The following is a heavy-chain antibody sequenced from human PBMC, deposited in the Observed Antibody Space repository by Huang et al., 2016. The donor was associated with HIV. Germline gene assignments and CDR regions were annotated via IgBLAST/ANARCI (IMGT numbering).Heavy chain of an antibody. D-gene: IGHD3-16*01. J-gene: IGHJ5*02. CDR3: AREIMISFGGPFDP. V-gene: IGHV4-34*01. CDR2: INHRGTP. Sequence: QVQLHQWGAGLLKPSETLSLTCAVYGGSFSSYYWNWHRQSPGKGLVWIGQINHRGTPTYNPSLKSRVTMSVDTSKNQFSLKLNAVTAADTAVYYCAREIMISFGGPFDPWGQGTLVTVSS. CDR1: GGSFSSYY.